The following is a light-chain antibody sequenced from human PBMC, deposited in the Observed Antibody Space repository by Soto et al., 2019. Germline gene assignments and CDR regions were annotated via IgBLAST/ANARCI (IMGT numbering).Light chain of an antibody. CDR2: GAS. CDR3: QQYGSSPPRT. Sequence: EIVLTQSPGTLSLSPGERATLSCRASQSVSSSYLAWYQQKPGQAPRLLIYGASSRATGIPDRFSGSGSGTDFTLTISSLQSEDFAVYYCQQYGSSPPRTFGQGTKVDIK. V-gene: IGKV3-20*01. J-gene: IGKJ1*01. CDR1: QSVSSSY.